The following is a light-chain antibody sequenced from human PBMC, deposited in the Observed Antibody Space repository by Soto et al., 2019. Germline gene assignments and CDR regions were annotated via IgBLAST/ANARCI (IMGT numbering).Light chain of an antibody. Sequence: DIVMTQSPDSLAVSLGERATINCKSSQNVLYNSNNKNYLAWYQQKAGQPPKLLIYWASTRESGVPDRFSGSGSGTDFTLTISSLQADDVAVYYCQQYYTTPLTFGGGTKVEIK. J-gene: IGKJ4*01. CDR2: WAS. V-gene: IGKV4-1*01. CDR3: QQYYTTPLT. CDR1: QNVLYNSNNKNY.